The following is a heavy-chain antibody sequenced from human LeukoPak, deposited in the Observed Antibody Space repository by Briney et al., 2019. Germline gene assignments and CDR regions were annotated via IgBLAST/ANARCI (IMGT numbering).Heavy chain of an antibody. J-gene: IGHJ5*01. CDR2: IIPIFGTA. CDR1: GGTFTSYA. V-gene: IGHV1-69*05. CDR3: ARETMYYDSSGYWFDS. D-gene: IGHD3-22*01. Sequence: ASVKVSCKASGGTFTSYAISWVRQAPGQGREWMGGIIPIFGTANYAQKFQGRVTITTDESTSTAYMELSSLRSEDTAVYYCARETMYYDSSGYWFDSWGQGTLVTVSS.